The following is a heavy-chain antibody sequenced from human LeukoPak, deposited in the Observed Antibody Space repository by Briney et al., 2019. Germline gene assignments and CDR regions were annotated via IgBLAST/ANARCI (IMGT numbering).Heavy chain of an antibody. D-gene: IGHD3-22*01. CDR3: ARGLLSGYYDSSGYPDY. CDR2: INPSGGST. V-gene: IGHV1-46*01. CDR1: GYTFTSYY. J-gene: IGHJ4*02. Sequence: GASVKVSCKAPGYTFTSYYMHWVRQAPGQGLEWMGIINPSGGSTSYAQKLQGRVTMTRDTSTSTVYMELSSLRSEDAAVYYCARGLLSGYYDSSGYPDYWGQGTLVTVSS.